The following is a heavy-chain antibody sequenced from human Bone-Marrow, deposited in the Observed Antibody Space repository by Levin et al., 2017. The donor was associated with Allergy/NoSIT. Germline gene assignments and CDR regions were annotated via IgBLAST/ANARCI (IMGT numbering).Heavy chain of an antibody. J-gene: IGHJ4*02. CDR1: GVSLTTTTFF. V-gene: IGHV4-39*02. CDR3: VQSRDSSSPMDS. CDR2: SYIGGTS. Sequence: SQTLSLTCTVSGVSLTTTTFFWGWVRQPPGKGLEWLGSSYIGGTSYDNPSLQIRVTLSDASSKHHSSLPLRSVTAADTAVYYCVQSRDSSSPMDSWGQGILVTVSS. D-gene: IGHD6-13*01.